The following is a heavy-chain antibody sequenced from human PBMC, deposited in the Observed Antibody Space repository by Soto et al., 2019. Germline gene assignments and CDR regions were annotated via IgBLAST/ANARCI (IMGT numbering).Heavy chain of an antibody. CDR1: GNTFTSYY. CDR3: ATLTTVTTIDY. CDR2: INPSGGST. Sequence: GASVKVSCQASGNTFTSYYMHWGGQAPGQGLEWMGIINPSGGSTSYAQKFQGRVTMTRDTSTSTVYMELSSLRSEDTAVYYCATLTTVTTIDYWGQGTLVTVSS. J-gene: IGHJ4*02. D-gene: IGHD4-17*01. V-gene: IGHV1-46*03.